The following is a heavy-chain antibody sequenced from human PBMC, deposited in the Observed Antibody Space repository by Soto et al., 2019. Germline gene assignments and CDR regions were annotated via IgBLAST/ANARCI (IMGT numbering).Heavy chain of an antibody. V-gene: IGHV3-66*01. J-gene: IGHJ5*02. D-gene: IGHD3-10*01. CDR3: AKELWFGESNWFDP. CDR2: IQSGGTT. Sequence: PGGSLRLSCAASGFTVSSKYMTWVRQAPGKGLEWVSLIQSGGTTYYADSVKGRFTISRDTSENTLHLQMDSLRVEDTAVYYCAKELWFGESNWFDPWGQGTLVTVSS. CDR1: GFTVSSKY.